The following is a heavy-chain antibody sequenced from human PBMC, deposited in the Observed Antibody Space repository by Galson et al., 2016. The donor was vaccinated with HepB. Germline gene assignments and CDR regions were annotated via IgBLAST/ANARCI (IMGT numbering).Heavy chain of an antibody. J-gene: IGHJ6*02. D-gene: IGHD3-10*01. Sequence: SVKVSCKASGGTFSFYVISWVRQAPGQGLEWMGGIIPFLGTSNYAQRFQGRVTITADKSTRTAYMELSGLRSGDTAVYYCAKSAGYYGSGYYYAMDVWGQGTTVTVSS. CDR3: AKSAGYYGSGYYYAMDV. V-gene: IGHV1-69*06. CDR1: GGTFSFYV. CDR2: IIPFLGTS.